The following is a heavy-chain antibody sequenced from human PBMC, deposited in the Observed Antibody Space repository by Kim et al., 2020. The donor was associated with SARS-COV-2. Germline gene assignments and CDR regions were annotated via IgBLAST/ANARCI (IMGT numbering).Heavy chain of an antibody. J-gene: IGHJ6*02. V-gene: IGHV5-51*01. Sequence: GESLKISCKGSGYSFTSYWIGWVRQMPGKGLEWMGIIYPGDSDTRYSPSFQGQVTISADKSISTAYLQWSSLKASDTAMYYFARRYSSSGYGMDVWGQGTTVTVSS. CDR2: IYPGDSDT. CDR3: ARRYSSSGYGMDV. CDR1: GYSFTSYW. D-gene: IGHD6-13*01.